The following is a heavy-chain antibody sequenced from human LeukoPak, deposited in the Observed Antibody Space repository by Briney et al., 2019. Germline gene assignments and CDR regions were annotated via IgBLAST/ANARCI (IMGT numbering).Heavy chain of an antibody. D-gene: IGHD6-19*01. CDR2: INHSGST. Sequence: SETLSLTCAVYGGSFSGYYWSWIRQPPGKGLEWIGEINHSGSTNYNPSLKSRVTISVDTSKNQFSLMLSSVTAADTAVYYCAIGTYSSGWYVGGGLDYWGQGTLVTVSS. V-gene: IGHV4-34*01. CDR1: GGSFSGYY. J-gene: IGHJ4*02. CDR3: AIGTYSSGWYVGGGLDY.